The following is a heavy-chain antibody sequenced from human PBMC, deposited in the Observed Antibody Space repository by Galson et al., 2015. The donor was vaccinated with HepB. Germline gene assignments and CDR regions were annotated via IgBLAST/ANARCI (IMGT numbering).Heavy chain of an antibody. Sequence: SLRLSCAASGFTFSSYWMSWVRQAPGKGLEWVANIKQDGSEKYYLDSVKGRFTISRDDAKRSLYLQMNSLRAEDTAVYSCARMTYGAYQQLTNWYFDLWGRGTLVTVSS. V-gene: IGHV3-7*03. D-gene: IGHD4-17*01. CDR2: IKQDGSEK. CDR1: GFTFSSYW. J-gene: IGHJ2*01. CDR3: ARMTYGAYQQLTNWYFDL.